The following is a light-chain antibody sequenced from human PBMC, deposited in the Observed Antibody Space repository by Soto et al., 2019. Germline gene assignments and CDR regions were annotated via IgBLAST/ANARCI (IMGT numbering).Light chain of an antibody. CDR1: SSNIGAGYD. CDR2: GNS. CDR3: QSYDSSVSKVV. Sequence: QSVLTQPASVSGSPGQRVTISCTGSSSNIGAGYDVHWYQQLPGTAPKLLIYGNSNRPSGVPDRFSGSKSGTSASLAITGLQAEDEADYYCQSYDSSVSKVVFGGGTKLTVL. J-gene: IGLJ2*01. V-gene: IGLV1-40*01.